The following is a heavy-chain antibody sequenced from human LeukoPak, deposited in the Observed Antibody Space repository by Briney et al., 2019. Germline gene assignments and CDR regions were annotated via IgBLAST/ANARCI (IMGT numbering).Heavy chain of an antibody. CDR3: TRDPGRGAAAGTKYFQH. Sequence: PGGSLRLSCTASGFTFGDYAMSWFRQAPGKGLEWVGFIRSKAYGGTTEYAASVKGRFTISRDDSKSIAYLQMNSLKTEDTAVYYCTRDPGRGAAAGTKYFQHWGQGTLVTVSS. D-gene: IGHD6-13*01. CDR2: IRSKAYGGTT. J-gene: IGHJ1*01. CDR1: GFTFGDYA. V-gene: IGHV3-49*03.